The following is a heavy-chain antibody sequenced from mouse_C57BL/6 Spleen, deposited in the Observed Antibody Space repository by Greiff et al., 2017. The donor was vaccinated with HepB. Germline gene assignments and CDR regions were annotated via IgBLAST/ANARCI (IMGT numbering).Heavy chain of an antibody. CDR3: ARLRGYDYAMDY. V-gene: IGHV1-64*01. CDR1: GYTFTSYW. D-gene: IGHD2-2*01. J-gene: IGHJ4*01. Sequence: VQLQHPGAELVKPGASVKLSCKASGYTFTSYWMHWVKQRPGQGLEWIGMIHPNSGSTNYNEKFKSKATLTVDKSSSTAYMQLSSLTSEDSAVYYCARLRGYDYAMDYWGQGTSVTVSS. CDR2: IHPNSGST.